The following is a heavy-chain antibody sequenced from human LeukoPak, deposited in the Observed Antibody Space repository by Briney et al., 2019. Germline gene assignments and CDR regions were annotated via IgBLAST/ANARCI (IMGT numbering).Heavy chain of an antibody. J-gene: IGHJ4*02. Sequence: VSGKVSCKASGYTFTGYYMHWVRQAPGQGLEWMGWINPNSGGTSYAQKFQGRVTMTRDTSVTTAYMELSRLRSDDTAVYYCARYSGYDEPFEYWGQGTLVTVCS. D-gene: IGHD5-12*01. V-gene: IGHV1-2*02. CDR2: INPNSGGT. CDR3: ARYSGYDEPFEY. CDR1: GYTFTGYY.